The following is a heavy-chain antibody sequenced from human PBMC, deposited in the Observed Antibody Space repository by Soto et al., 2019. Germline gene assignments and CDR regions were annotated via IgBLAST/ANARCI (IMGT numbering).Heavy chain of an antibody. CDR1: GGSISSGVYY. CDR3: ARRKLRRYSHASTYKYYFDY. V-gene: IGHV4-31*03. Sequence: PSETLSLTCTVSGGSISSGVYYWIWIRQHPGKVLEWIGYIYYSGSTYYNPSLKCRVTISVDTSKNQFSLKLSSVTAADTAVYYCARRKLRRYSHASTYKYYFDYWGQGTLVTVSS. D-gene: IGHD4-4*01. CDR2: IYYSGST. J-gene: IGHJ4*02.